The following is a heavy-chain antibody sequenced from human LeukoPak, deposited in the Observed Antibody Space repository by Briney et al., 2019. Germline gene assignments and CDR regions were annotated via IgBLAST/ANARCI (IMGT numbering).Heavy chain of an antibody. V-gene: IGHV4-59*01. J-gene: IGHJ4*02. D-gene: IGHD5-24*01. CDR1: GGSISSYY. CDR2: IYDSGST. Sequence: SETLSLTCTVSGGSISSYYWSWIRQPPGRGLEWIGYIYDSGSTNYNPSLKSRVTISVDTSKNQFSLKVSSVTAADTAVYYCARDRGEDGYTAEFDYWGQGTLVTVSS. CDR3: ARDRGEDGYTAEFDY.